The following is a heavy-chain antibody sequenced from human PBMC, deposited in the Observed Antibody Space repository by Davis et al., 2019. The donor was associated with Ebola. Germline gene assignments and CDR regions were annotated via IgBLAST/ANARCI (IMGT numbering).Heavy chain of an antibody. CDR3: ARDDSGWYKGSAFDI. J-gene: IGHJ3*02. CDR2: INRDGSST. Sequence: GESLKISCAASEFTFSYYWMHWVRQAPGKGLVWVSRINRDGSSTSYADSVKGRFTISRDNSKNTLYLQMNSLRAEDTAVYYCARDDSGWYKGSAFDIWGQGTMVTVSS. V-gene: IGHV3-74*01. D-gene: IGHD6-19*01. CDR1: EFTFSYYW.